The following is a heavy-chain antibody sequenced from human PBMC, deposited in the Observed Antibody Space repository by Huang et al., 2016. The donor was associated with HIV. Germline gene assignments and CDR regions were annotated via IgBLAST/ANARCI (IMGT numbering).Heavy chain of an antibody. D-gene: IGHD4-17*01. J-gene: IGHJ4*02. CDR1: GYTFTNYD. CDR3: ARSAYGDLDY. CDR2: MNHNTGNT. Sequence: QVHLVQSGAEVQKPGASVQVSCKASGYTFTNYDINWVRQAPGRELEWMGWMNHNTGNTGFEKSFQGRVTMTRKTAITTAYMELTSLTSEDTAVYYCARSAYGDLDYWGLGTLVIVSS. V-gene: IGHV1-8*02.